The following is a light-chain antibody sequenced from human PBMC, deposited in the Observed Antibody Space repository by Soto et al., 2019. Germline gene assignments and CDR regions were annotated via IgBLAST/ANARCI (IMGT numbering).Light chain of an antibody. J-gene: IGKJ1*01. Sequence: EIVLTQSPPTLPLSPGERATLSCRASQSVSSSYLAWYQHKPGQAPRLLIYGASSRATGIPDRFTGSGSGTDFTLTISRLEPEDFAVFYCHQYGSSPQTFGQGTKVDIK. V-gene: IGKV3-20*01. CDR1: QSVSSSY. CDR2: GAS. CDR3: HQYGSSPQT.